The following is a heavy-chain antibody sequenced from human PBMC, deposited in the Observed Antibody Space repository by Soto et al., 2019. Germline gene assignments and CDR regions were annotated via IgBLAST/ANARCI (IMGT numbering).Heavy chain of an antibody. V-gene: IGHV1-18*01. CDR1: GYTFTSYG. CDR2: ISAYNGNT. J-gene: IGHJ4*02. CDR3: ARDLSVVEPAPDY. D-gene: IGHD2-2*01. Sequence: ASVKVSCKASGYTFTSYGISWVRQAPGQGLEWMGWISAYNGNTNYAQKLQGRVTMTTDTSTSTAYMELMSRRSDDTAVDYFARDLSVVEPAPDYWGQGTLVTVSS.